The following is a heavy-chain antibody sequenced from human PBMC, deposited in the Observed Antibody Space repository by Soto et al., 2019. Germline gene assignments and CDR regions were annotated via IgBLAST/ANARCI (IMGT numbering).Heavy chain of an antibody. V-gene: IGHV3-23*01. Sequence: GGSLRLSCAASGFTFSNYAMNWVRQAPGKGLEWVSTISSSGGSTYYADSVKGRFTVSRDNSKNTLYLQINSLRAEDTAVYYCARDPSTGFADCWGQGTLVTVSS. D-gene: IGHD3-9*01. CDR3: ARDPSTGFADC. CDR1: GFTFSNYA. J-gene: IGHJ4*02. CDR2: ISSSGGST.